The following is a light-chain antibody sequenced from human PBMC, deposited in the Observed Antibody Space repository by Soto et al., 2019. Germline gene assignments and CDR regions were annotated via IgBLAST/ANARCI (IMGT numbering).Light chain of an antibody. CDR3: QSYDSSLSGSV. CDR1: SSNIGAGYH. Sequence: QSVLTQPPSVSGAPGQRVTISCTGSSSNIGAGYHVHWYQQLPRTAPKLLIYGNNNRPSGVPDRFSGSKSGTSASLAITGLQAEDEADYYCQSYDSSLSGSVFGGGTKLTVL. CDR2: GNN. J-gene: IGLJ3*02. V-gene: IGLV1-40*01.